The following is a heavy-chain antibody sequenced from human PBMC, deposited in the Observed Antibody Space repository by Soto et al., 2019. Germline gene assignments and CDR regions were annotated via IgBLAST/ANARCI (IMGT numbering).Heavy chain of an antibody. CDR3: ARADYYDSSGFYYDC. CDR1: GYIFTNHY. D-gene: IGHD3-22*01. V-gene: IGHV1-46*01. Sequence: QVQLVQSGAEVKKPGASVKVSCKASGYIFTNHYIHWVRQAPGQGLEWMGIINPSGGSTNNLQKCQGRITMTRDTSTSTVYMEMSSLRSEDTAVYFCARADYYDSSGFYYDCWGQGTLVTVSS. J-gene: IGHJ4*02. CDR2: INPSGGST.